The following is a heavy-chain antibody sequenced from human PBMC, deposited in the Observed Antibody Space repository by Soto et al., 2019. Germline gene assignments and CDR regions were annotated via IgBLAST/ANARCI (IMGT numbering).Heavy chain of an antibody. V-gene: IGHV3-23*01. J-gene: IGHJ2*01. Sequence: EVQLLESGGGLVQPGRSLRLSCAASGITFSNYAMTWVRQAPGKGLEWVSVISDSGSFTFYADSVKGRFTISRDNSGGTLYLQMNSLRAEDTAIYYCAKRPLNWGRWYFDLWGRGTLVTVSS. CDR2: ISDSGSFT. CDR3: AKRPLNWGRWYFDL. D-gene: IGHD7-27*01. CDR1: GITFSNYA.